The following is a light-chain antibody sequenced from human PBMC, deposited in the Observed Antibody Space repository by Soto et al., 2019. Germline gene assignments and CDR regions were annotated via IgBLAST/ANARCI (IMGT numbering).Light chain of an antibody. CDR3: SSYTSTNHVV. J-gene: IGLJ2*01. V-gene: IGLV2-14*01. CDR2: EVT. CDR1: SSDVGGYNY. Sequence: QSALTQPASVSGPPGQSITISCTGTSSDVGGYNYVSWYQQHPGKAPKLVIYEVTKRPSGVSNRFSGSKSGNTASLTISGLQAEDETDYYCSSYTSTNHVVFGGGTQLTVL.